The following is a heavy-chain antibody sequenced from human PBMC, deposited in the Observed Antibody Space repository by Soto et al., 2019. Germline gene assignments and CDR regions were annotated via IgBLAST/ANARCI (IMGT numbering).Heavy chain of an antibody. D-gene: IGHD3-9*01. Sequence: QVQLVESGGGLVKPGGSLRLSCAASGFTFSDYYMSWIRQGPGKGLEWVSYISSSSSYTNYADSVKGRFTISRDNAKNSXXXXXXXXXXXDTAVYYCARDRRMYYDILTGTFDYWGQGTLVTVSS. CDR2: ISSSSSYT. J-gene: IGHJ4*02. V-gene: IGHV3-11*06. CDR3: ARDRRMYYDILTGTFDY. CDR1: GFTFSDYY.